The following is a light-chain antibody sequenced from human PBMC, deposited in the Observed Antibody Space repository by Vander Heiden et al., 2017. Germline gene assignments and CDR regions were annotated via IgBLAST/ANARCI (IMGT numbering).Light chain of an antibody. J-gene: IGKJ1*01. CDR2: AAS. V-gene: IGKV1-39*01. CDR3: QQSDSTPRT. Sequence: IQMTQSPSSLSASVGDRVTITCRASQSISSYLNWYQQKPGKTPKLLIYAASSLQSGVPSRFRGSGSGPDFTLTISRLQPADFATYYCQQSDSTPRTFGQGTKVEIK. CDR1: QSISSY.